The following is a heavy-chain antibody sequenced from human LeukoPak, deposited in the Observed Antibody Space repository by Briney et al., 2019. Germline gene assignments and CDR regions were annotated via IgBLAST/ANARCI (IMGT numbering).Heavy chain of an antibody. CDR1: GFTFSINS. Sequence: PGGSLRLSCAGSGFTFSINSFNWVRQAPGKGLEWVAHIASDSSSKHYADSVRGRFTTSRDNAANSLYLHMNSLRAEDTAVYYCARDGGGPDAFDIWGQGTMVTVS. CDR2: IASDSSSK. J-gene: IGHJ3*02. CDR3: ARDGGGPDAFDI. V-gene: IGHV3-48*01.